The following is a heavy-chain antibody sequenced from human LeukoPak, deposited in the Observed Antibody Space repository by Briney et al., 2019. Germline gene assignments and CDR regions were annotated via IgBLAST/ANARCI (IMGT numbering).Heavy chain of an antibody. V-gene: IGHV3-15*01. Sequence: WXXQAPGKGXEWVGRIKSKTDGGTTEDAAPVKGRFTISRDDSNNTLYLQMNSLQTEDTAVYYCATGTRMDVWGKGTTVTVSS. D-gene: IGHD1-1*01. CDR3: ATGTRMDV. J-gene: IGHJ6*04. CDR2: IKSKTDGGTT.